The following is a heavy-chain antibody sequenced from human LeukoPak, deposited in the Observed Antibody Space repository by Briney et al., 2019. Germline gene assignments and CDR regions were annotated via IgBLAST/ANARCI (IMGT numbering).Heavy chain of an antibody. J-gene: IGHJ3*02. CDR1: GFTVSSNY. CDR3: ARDPVTTFLGAFDI. V-gene: IGHV3-66*01. D-gene: IGHD4-17*01. Sequence: GGSLRLSCAASGFTVSSNYMSWVRQAPGKGLEWVSVIYSGGSTYYADSVKGRFTISRDNSKNTLYLQMNSLRAEDTAVYYCARDPVTTFLGAFDIWGQGTMVTVSS. CDR2: IYSGGST.